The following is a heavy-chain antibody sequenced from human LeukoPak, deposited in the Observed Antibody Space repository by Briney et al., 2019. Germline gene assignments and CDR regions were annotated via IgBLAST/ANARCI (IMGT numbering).Heavy chain of an antibody. Sequence: PGRSLRLSCAASGFTFSSYSMHWVRQAPGKGLGWVSSISSSSSYIYYADSVKGRFTISRDNAKNSLYLQMNSLRAEDTAVYYCARETTQTRDAIDIWGQGTMVTVSS. CDR2: ISSSSSYI. V-gene: IGHV3-21*01. CDR1: GFTFSSYS. J-gene: IGHJ3*02. D-gene: IGHD2-15*01. CDR3: ARETTQTRDAIDI.